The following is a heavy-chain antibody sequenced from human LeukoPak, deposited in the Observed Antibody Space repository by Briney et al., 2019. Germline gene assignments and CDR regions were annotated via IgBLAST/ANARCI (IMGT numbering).Heavy chain of an antibody. CDR2: INPDGSDT. D-gene: IGHD6-19*01. CDR1: EFTFTSYW. V-gene: IGHV3-7*01. Sequence: GGSLRLSCGASEFTFTSYWMGWVRQAPGKGLEWVANINPDGSDTYYVDSVKGRFTISRGNAKKSMFLQMNSLRAEDTAVYYCVGWGVEAGIDYWGQGTLGTVSS. CDR3: VGWGVEAGIDY. J-gene: IGHJ4*02.